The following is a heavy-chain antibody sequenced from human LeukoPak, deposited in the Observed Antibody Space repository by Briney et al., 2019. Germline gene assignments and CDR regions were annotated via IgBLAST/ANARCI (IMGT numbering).Heavy chain of an antibody. Sequence: SGTLSLTCVVSGGSTTNKWWTWVRQPPGKGLEWIGEIFHTGRTNYNPSLKSRVTISVDKSKNQFSLKLSSVTAADTAVYYCARAAPDIVVVPAALGYFDYWGQGTLVTVSS. CDR3: ARAAPDIVVVPAALGYFDY. CDR2: IFHTGRT. D-gene: IGHD2-2*01. J-gene: IGHJ4*02. CDR1: GGSTTNKW. V-gene: IGHV4-4*02.